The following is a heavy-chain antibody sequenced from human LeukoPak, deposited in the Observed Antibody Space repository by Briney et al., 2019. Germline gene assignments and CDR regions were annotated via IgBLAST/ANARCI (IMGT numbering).Heavy chain of an antibody. J-gene: IGHJ4*02. CDR1: GFTFSSYA. V-gene: IGHV3-30*04. CDR2: ISYDGSNK. D-gene: IGHD3-10*01. CDR3: ARGPNIGPYYYGSGSYYGLDY. Sequence: GRSLRLSCAASGFTFSSYAMHWVRQAPGKGLEWVAVISYDGSNKYYADSVKGRFTISRDNSKNTLYLQMNSLRAEDTAVYYCARGPNIGPYYYGSGSYYGLDYWGQGTLVTVSS.